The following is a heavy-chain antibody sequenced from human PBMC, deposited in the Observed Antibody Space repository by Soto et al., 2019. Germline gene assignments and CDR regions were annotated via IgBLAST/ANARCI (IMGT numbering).Heavy chain of an antibody. CDR3: ARVWAYYGILPDLSTHYNDYIDV. D-gene: IGHD3-9*01. J-gene: IGHJ6*03. V-gene: IGHV3-66*01. Sequence: PGGSLRLSCAASGFTVSSNYMSWVRQAPGKGLEWVSVIYSGGSTYYADSVKGRFTISRDNSKNTLYLQMNSLRAEDTAVYYCARVWAYYGILPDLSTHYNDYIDVWGKETTVTCS. CDR1: GFTVSSNY. CDR2: IYSGGST.